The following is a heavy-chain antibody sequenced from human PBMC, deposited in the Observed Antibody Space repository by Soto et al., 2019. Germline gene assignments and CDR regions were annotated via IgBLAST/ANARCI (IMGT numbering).Heavy chain of an antibody. CDR2: INAGNGNT. CDR3: ARSKVPAAMATAYFQP. V-gene: IGHV1-3*01. J-gene: IGHJ1*01. Sequence: VKVSCKASGCAFTSYAIHWVRQAPGQRLEWMGWINAGNGNTKYSQKFQGRVTITRDTSASTAYMELSSLRSEDTAVYYCARSKVPAAMATAYFQPWGQGPLVTVSS. D-gene: IGHD2-2*01. CDR1: GCAFTSYA.